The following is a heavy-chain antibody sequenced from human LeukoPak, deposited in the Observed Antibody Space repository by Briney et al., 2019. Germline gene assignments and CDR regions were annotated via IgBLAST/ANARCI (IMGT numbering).Heavy chain of an antibody. CDR2: MNPNSGNT. J-gene: IGHJ6*02. CDR1: GYTFTSYG. V-gene: IGHV1-8*01. CDR3: ARGSYYDFWSGYYIPYYYYGMDV. D-gene: IGHD3-3*01. Sequence: ASVKVSCKASGYTFTSYGINWVRQATGQGLEWMGWMNPNSGNTGYAQKFQGRVTMTRNTSISTAYMELSSLRSEDTAVYYCARGSYYDFWSGYYIPYYYYGMDVWGQGTTVTVSS.